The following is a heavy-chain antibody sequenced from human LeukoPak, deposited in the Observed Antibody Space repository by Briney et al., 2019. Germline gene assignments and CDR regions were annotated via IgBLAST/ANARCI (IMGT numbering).Heavy chain of an antibody. D-gene: IGHD6-13*01. J-gene: IGHJ3*02. Sequence: SETLSLTCTVSGGSISSYYWSWIRQPPGKGLEWIGYIYHSGSTNYNPSLKSRVTISVDTSKNQFSLKLSSVTAADTAVYYCARGDLVPGAFDIWGQGTMVTVSS. V-gene: IGHV4-59*01. CDR3: ARGDLVPGAFDI. CDR2: IYHSGST. CDR1: GGSISSYY.